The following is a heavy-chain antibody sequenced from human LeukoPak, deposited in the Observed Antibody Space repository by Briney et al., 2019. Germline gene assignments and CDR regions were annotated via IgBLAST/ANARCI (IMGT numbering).Heavy chain of an antibody. D-gene: IGHD3-10*01. CDR2: INVGNGNT. Sequence: GASVKVSCKASGYTFISYAMHWVRQAPGQRLEWMAWINVGNGNTKYSQNLQGRLTITTDTSASTAYMELSSLRSEDTALYFCARDLIVYGSGSYFDYWGQGTLVTVSS. CDR1: GYTFISYA. V-gene: IGHV1-3*01. J-gene: IGHJ4*02. CDR3: ARDLIVYGSGSYFDY.